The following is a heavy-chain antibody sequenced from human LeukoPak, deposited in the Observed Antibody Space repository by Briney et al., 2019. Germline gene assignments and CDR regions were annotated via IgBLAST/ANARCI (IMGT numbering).Heavy chain of an antibody. D-gene: IGHD2-2*03. V-gene: IGHV4-38-2*02. CDR2: IYHSGST. J-gene: IGHJ4*02. CDR3: ARDMDIVVVPAAIGY. CDR1: GYSISSGYY. Sequence: KPSETLSLTCTVSGYSISSGYYWGWIRRPPGKGREWIGSIYHSGSTYYNPSLKSRVTISVYTSKNQFSLKLSSVTAADTAVYYCARDMDIVVVPAAIGYWGQGTLVTVSS.